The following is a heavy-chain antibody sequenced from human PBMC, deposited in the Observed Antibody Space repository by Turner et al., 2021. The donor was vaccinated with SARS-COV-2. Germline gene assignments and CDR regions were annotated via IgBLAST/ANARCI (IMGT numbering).Heavy chain of an antibody. CDR1: GGSLRCGGSF. CDR3: AGDHLEPSTVRTWRGLDP. D-gene: IGHD4-17*01. J-gene: IGHJ5*02. CDR2: MYDSRST. Sequence: QVQPQQSGPGLVKPSQSLSLTCAFSGGSLRCGGSFWSWIRQYPGKGLEWVGEMYDSRSTYYNPSLKSRVTKSVDTSKNQISLKPSSVTATDTSVYDCAGDHLEPSTVRTWRGLDPWGQGTLVTVSS. V-gene: IGHV4-31*11.